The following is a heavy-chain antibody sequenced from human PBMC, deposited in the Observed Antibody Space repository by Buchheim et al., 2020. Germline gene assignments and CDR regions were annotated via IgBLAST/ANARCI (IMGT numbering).Heavy chain of an antibody. V-gene: IGHV1-69*02. D-gene: IGHD2-2*01. CDR2: IIPILGIA. CDR1: GGTFSSYT. Sequence: QVQLVQSGAEVKKPGSSVKVSCKASGGTFSSYTISWVRQAPGQGLEWMGRIIPILGIANYAQKFQGRVTITADKSTSTAYMELSSLRSEDTAAYYCARAELDVVVPAAHPPNYWYFDLWGRGTL. J-gene: IGHJ2*01. CDR3: ARAELDVVVPAAHPPNYWYFDL.